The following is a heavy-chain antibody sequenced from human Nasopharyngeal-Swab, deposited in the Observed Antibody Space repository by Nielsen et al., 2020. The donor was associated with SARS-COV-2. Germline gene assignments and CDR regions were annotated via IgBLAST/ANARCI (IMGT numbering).Heavy chain of an antibody. D-gene: IGHD2-15*01. CDR2: ISAYNGNT. J-gene: IGHJ6*02. V-gene: IGHV1-18*01. Sequence: WVRQAPGQGLEWMGWISAYNGNTNYAQKLQGRVTMTTDTSTSTAYMELRSLRSDDTAVYYCARDGCSGGSCYSSIGPYYYYYGMDVWGQGTTVTVS. CDR3: ARDGCSGGSCYSSIGPYYYYYGMDV.